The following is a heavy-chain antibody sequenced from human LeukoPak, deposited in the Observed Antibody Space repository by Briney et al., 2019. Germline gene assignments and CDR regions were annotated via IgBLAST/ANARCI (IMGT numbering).Heavy chain of an antibody. J-gene: IGHJ3*02. CDR3: ARDANRVGATGASDI. V-gene: IGHV3-53*01. CDR1: GFTVSSNY. CDR2: IYSGGST. Sequence: GGSLRLSCAASGFTVSSNYMSWVRQAPGKGLEWVSVIYSGGSTYYADSVKGRFTISRDNSKNTLYLQMNSLRAEDTAVYYCARDANRVGATGASDIWGQGTMVTVSS. D-gene: IGHD1-26*01.